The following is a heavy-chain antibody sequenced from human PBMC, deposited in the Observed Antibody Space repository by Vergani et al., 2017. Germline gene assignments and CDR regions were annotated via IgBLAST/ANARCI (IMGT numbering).Heavy chain of an antibody. CDR2: IYYSGST. V-gene: IGHV4-39*07. D-gene: IGHD3-16*02. CDR1: GGSISSSSYY. Sequence: QLQLQESGPGLVKPSETLSLTCTVSGGSISSSSYYWGWIRQPPGKGLEWIGSIYYSGSTYYNPSLKSRVTISVDTSQNQFSLKLSSVTAADTAVYYCARGGLRLGELSSHFDYWGQGTLVTVSS. CDR3: ARGGLRLGELSSHFDY. J-gene: IGHJ4*02.